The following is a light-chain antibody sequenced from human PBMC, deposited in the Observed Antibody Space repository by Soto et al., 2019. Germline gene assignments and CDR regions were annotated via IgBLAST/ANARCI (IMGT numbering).Light chain of an antibody. CDR3: QQSNNWSYT. CDR2: GAS. CDR1: QSVSHN. Sequence: EILMTQSPATLSVSPGERATLSCRASQSVSHNLAWYQQKPGQAPRLLFYGASTRATGIPARFSGSGSGTDFTLTISSLQSEDFAVYYCQQSNNWSYTFGQGTKLEI. V-gene: IGKV3-15*01. J-gene: IGKJ2*01.